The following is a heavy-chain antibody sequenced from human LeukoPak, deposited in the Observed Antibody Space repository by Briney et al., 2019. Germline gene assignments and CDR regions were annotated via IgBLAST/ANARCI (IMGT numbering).Heavy chain of an antibody. D-gene: IGHD3-9*01. CDR2: ISAGGGVT. CDR1: GFTFSSYA. Sequence: GGSLRLSCAASGFTFSSYAMSWVRQAPGKGLEWVSAISAGGGVTYYADSVKGRFTISRDNSKNTLYLQMNSLRAEDTALYYCAKSVYYDILTGYYDYWGQGTLVTVSS. V-gene: IGHV3-23*01. J-gene: IGHJ4*02. CDR3: AKSVYYDILTGYYDY.